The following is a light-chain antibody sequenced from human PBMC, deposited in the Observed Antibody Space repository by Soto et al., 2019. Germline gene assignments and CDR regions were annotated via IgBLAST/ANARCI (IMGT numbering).Light chain of an antibody. CDR1: SSNIGAGYD. J-gene: IGLJ1*01. CDR3: QSYDSSLSGYV. Sequence: QSVLTQPPSVSGAPGQRVTISCTGGSSNIGAGYDVNWYQHVPGTAPKLLIYGNNNRPSGVPDRFSGSKSGTSASLAITGIQAEDEADYYCQSYDSSLSGYVFGTGTKLTVL. V-gene: IGLV1-40*01. CDR2: GNN.